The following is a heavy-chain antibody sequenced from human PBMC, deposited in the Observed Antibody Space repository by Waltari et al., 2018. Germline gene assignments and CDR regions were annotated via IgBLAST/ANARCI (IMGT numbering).Heavy chain of an antibody. D-gene: IGHD3-3*01. Sequence: EVQLVESGGGLVQPGRSLRLSCAASGFTFDDYAMHWVRQAPGKGLEWVSGISWNSGSIGYADSVKGRFTIARDNAKNSLYLQMNSLRAEDTALYYCARGDEWKYYDFWSGYYTPFDYWGQGTLVTVSS. CDR2: ISWNSGSI. CDR3: ARGDEWKYYDFWSGYYTPFDY. J-gene: IGHJ4*02. CDR1: GFTFDDYA. V-gene: IGHV3-9*01.